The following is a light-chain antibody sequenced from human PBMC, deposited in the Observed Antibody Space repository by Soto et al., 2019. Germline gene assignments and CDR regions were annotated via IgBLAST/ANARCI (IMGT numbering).Light chain of an antibody. J-gene: IGKJ5*01. CDR1: QSVAGS. CDR3: QQRSNRIT. CDR2: DIS. V-gene: IGKV3-11*01. Sequence: ETVMTQSPATLPVSPGERAILSCRASQSVAGSLAWYQQKPGQAPRLLIYDISTRAAAIPARFSGSGSGTDFTLTVSSLEPEDFALYYCQQRSNRITFGQGTRLEIK.